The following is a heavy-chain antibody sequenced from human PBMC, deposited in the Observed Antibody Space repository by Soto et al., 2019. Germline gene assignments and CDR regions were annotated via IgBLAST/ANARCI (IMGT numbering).Heavy chain of an antibody. CDR3: ARDRGGEGDY. V-gene: IGHV4-31*03. CDR2: IYYSGST. CDR1: GGSISSGGYY. Sequence: QVQLQASGPGLVKPSKTLSLTCTVSGGSISSGGYYWSWIRQHPGKGLEWIGYIYYSGSTYYNPSLRSRVTRKVDASKNQFSLKLSCVTPADTAVYYCARDRGGEGDYWGQGTLVTVSS. J-gene: IGHJ4*02. D-gene: IGHD6-25*01.